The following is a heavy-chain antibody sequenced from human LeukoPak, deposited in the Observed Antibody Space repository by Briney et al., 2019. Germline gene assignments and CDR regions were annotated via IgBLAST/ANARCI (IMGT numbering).Heavy chain of an antibody. Sequence: GGSLRLSCAGSGFTFSNYAMTWVRQAPGKGLEWVSGVSGSGRNTFYPDSVEGRFTISRDNSKNTVYLQMNSLRADDTAVYYCVKSRRVGASQRGLFDYWGQGTLVTVSP. CDR1: GFTFSNYA. V-gene: IGHV3-23*01. D-gene: IGHD1-26*01. CDR2: VSGSGRNT. CDR3: VKSRRVGASQRGLFDY. J-gene: IGHJ4*02.